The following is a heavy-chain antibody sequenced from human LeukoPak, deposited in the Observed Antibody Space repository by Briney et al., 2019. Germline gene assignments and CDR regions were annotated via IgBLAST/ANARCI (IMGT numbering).Heavy chain of an antibody. Sequence: KASETLSLTCTVSGGSISSGGYYWSWIRQPPGKGLEWIGEINHSGSTNYNPSLKSRVTISVDTSKNQFSLKLSSVTAADTAVYYCARGPGQLWSLGYYYYYGMDVWGQGTTATVSS. CDR1: GGSISSGGYY. CDR3: ARGPGQLWSLGYYYYYGMDV. CDR2: INHSGST. D-gene: IGHD5-18*01. V-gene: IGHV4-39*07. J-gene: IGHJ6*02.